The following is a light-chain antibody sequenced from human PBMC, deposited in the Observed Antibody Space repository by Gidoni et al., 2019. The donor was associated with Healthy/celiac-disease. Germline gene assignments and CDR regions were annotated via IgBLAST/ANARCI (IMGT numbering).Light chain of an antibody. V-gene: IGKV1-39*01. CDR2: AAS. CDR3: QQSYSTPPYT. Sequence: DIQMTQSPSSLSASVGDRVTIPCRASQRISSYLNWYQQKPGKAPKLLIYAASSLQSGVPSRFSGSGSGTDFTLTISSLQPEDFATYYCQQSYSTPPYTFXXXTKLEIK. J-gene: IGKJ2*01. CDR1: QRISSY.